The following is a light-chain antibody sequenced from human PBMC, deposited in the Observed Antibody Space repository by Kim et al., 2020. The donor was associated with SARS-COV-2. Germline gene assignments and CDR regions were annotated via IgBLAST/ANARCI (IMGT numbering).Light chain of an antibody. J-gene: IGLJ3*02. V-gene: IGLV1-44*01. CDR1: SSNIGSNS. CDR2: TNN. Sequence: QSVLTQSPSVSGTPGQRIIISCSGSSSNIGSNSVNWYRQLPGTAPKLLLYTNNLRPSGVPDRFSGSKSGTSASLAISGLQSEDEADYYCATWDADLDGWVFGGGTQLTVL. CDR3: ATWDADLDGWV.